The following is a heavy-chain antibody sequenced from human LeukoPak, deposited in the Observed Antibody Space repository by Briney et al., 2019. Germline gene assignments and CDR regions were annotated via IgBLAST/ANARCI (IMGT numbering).Heavy chain of an antibody. J-gene: IGHJ4*02. CDR3: ARLPREGRYLDC. CDR1: GFTVSSNY. V-gene: IGHV3-53*01. CDR2: IYSGGST. D-gene: IGHD3-10*01. Sequence: GGSLRLSCAASGFTVSSNYMSWVRQAPGKGLEWVSVIYSGGSTYYADPVKGRFTISRDNSKNTLYLQMNTLRAEDTAVYYCARLPREGRYLDCWGQGTLVTVSS.